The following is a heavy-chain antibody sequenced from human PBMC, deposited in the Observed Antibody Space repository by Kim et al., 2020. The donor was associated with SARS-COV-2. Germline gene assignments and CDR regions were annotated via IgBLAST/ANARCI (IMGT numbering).Heavy chain of an antibody. CDR3: ARDRVLIAAAPENSYGMDV. Sequence: SETLSLTCTVSGGSISSYYWSWIRQPPGKGLEWIGYIYYSGSTNYNPSLKSRVTTSVNTSKNQFSLKLSSVTAADAAVYYCARDRVLIAAAPENSYGMDVWGQGTTVTVSS. D-gene: IGHD6-13*01. J-gene: IGHJ6*02. CDR2: IYYSGST. CDR1: GGSISSYY. V-gene: IGHV4-59*13.